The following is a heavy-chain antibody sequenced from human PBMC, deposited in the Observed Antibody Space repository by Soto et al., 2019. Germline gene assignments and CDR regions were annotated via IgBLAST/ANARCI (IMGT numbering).Heavy chain of an antibody. CDR3: ARDTSTSCFDY. CDR2: IYYSGST. CDR1: GGSISSYY. J-gene: IGHJ4*02. D-gene: IGHD2-2*01. Sequence: QVQLQESGPGLVKPSETLSLTCTVSGGSISSYYWSWIRQPPGKGLEWIGYIYYSGSTNYNPSLKSRVTISVDTSKNQFSLKLSSVTAADTAVYYCARDTSTSCFDYWGQGTLVTVSS. V-gene: IGHV4-59*01.